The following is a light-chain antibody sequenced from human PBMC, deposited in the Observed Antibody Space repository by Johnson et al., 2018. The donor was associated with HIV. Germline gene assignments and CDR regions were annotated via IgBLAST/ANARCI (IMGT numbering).Light chain of an antibody. CDR2: DNN. Sequence: QSVLTQPPSVSAAPGQKVTISCSGSSSNIGNNYVSWYQQLPGAAPKLLIYDNNKRPSGIPDRFSGSKSGTSATLGITGLQTWDEADYYCGTWDSSLSAYVFATGTKVTGL. CDR1: SSNIGNNY. V-gene: IGLV1-51*01. J-gene: IGLJ1*01. CDR3: GTWDSSLSAYV.